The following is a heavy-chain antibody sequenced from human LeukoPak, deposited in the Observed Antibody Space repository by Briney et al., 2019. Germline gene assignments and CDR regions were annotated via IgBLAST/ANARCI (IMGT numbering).Heavy chain of an antibody. CDR3: AKVGGITMVRGVITLDY. CDR1: GFTFSSYA. CDR2: ISGSGGST. J-gene: IGHJ4*02. Sequence: GGSLRLSCAASGFTFSSYAMSWVRQAPGKGLEWVSAISGSGGSTYYADSVKGRFTISRDNSKNTLYLQMNSLRAEDTAVYYCAKVGGITMVRGVITLDYWGQGTLVTVSS. D-gene: IGHD3-10*01. V-gene: IGHV3-23*01.